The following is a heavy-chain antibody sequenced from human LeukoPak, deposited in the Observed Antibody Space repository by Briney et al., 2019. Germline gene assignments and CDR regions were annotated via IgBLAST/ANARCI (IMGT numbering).Heavy chain of an antibody. CDR1: GGSLSGYY. D-gene: IGHD3-22*01. J-gene: IGHJ4*02. CDR3: ARGISITMIVVVITPYFDY. Sequence: SETLSLTCAVYGGSLSGYYWSWIRQPPGKGLEWIGEINHSGSTNYNPSLKSRVTISVDTSKNQFSLKLSSVTAADTAVYYCARGISITMIVVVITPYFDYWGQGTLVTVSS. CDR2: INHSGST. V-gene: IGHV4-34*01.